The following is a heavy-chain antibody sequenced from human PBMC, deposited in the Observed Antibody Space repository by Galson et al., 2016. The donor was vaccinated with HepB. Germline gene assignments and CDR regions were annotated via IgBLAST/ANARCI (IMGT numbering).Heavy chain of an antibody. Sequence: SLRLSCAASGFSLGNYWMNWARQAPGKGLEWLANIKKDGSEINYVDSVKGRFTISRDNAKNSLFLQMNTLRVEVTAVYYCTREFDLWGRGTQVTVSS. CDR2: IKKDGSEI. V-gene: IGHV3-7*04. CDR1: GFSLGNYW. J-gene: IGHJ2*01. CDR3: TREFDL.